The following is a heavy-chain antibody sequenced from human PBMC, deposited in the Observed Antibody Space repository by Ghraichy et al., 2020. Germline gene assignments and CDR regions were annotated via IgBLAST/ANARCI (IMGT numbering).Heavy chain of an antibody. CDR2: ISWNSGSI. CDR1: GFTFDDYA. CDR3: AKAAGIWGVETELDY. V-gene: IGHV3-9*01. D-gene: IGHD5-18*01. Sequence: GGSLRLSCAASGFTFDDYAMHWVRQAPGKGLEWVSGISWNSGSIGYADSVKGRFTISRDNAKNSLYLQMNSLRAEDTALYYCAKAAGIWGVETELDYWGQGTLVTVSS. J-gene: IGHJ4*02.